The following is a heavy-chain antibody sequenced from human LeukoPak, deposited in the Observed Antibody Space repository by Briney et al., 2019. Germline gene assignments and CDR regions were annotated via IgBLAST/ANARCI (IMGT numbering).Heavy chain of an antibody. CDR1: GYTFTSYD. V-gene: IGHV1-8*01. CDR3: ARGRRIQLWGLDY. Sequence: ASVKVSCKASGYTFTSYDINWVRQATGQGLEWMGWMNPNGGNTGYAQKFQGRVTMTRNTSISTAYVELSSLRSEDTAVYYCARGRRIQLWGLDYWGQGTLVTVSS. CDR2: MNPNGGNT. D-gene: IGHD5-18*01. J-gene: IGHJ4*02.